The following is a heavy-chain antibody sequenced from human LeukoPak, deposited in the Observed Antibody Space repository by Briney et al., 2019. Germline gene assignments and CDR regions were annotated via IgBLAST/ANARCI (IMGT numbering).Heavy chain of an antibody. CDR3: ASEMATTDYFDY. V-gene: IGHV3-21*01. CDR1: GITFSSYS. D-gene: IGHD5-24*01. CDR2: ISSSSIYI. Sequence: PGGALRLSCAAPGITFSSYSMSWVRQAPGKGLGWGSSISSSSIYIYYADSAKGRFTISRDNAKNSLYLQMNSLRAEDTAVYYCASEMATTDYFDYWGQGTLVTVSS. J-gene: IGHJ4*02.